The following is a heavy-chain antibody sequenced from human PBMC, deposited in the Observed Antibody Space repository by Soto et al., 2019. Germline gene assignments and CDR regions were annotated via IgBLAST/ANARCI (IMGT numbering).Heavy chain of an antibody. V-gene: IGHV1-46*03. J-gene: IGHJ4*02. D-gene: IGHD3-16*01. CDR2: IYPGGVNI. Sequence: ASVKVSCKAIGYSFTSHYMHWVRQAPGQGLEWMGTIYPGGVNIGYAQKFKGRVTMTKDTSTSTVYMELNSLTSEDTAVYYCARDQSWHDLVWGSFDYWGQGTLVTVSS. CDR1: GYSFTSHY. CDR3: ARDQSWHDLVWGSFDY.